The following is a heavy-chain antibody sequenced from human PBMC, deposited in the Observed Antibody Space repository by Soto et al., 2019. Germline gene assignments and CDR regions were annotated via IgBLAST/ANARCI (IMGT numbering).Heavy chain of an antibody. CDR1: GFTFTSSA. Sequence: SVKVSCKASGFTFTSSAVQWVRQARGQRLEWIGWIVVGSGSTNYAQKFQERVTITRDMSTSTAYMELSSLRSEDTAVYYCAAGVGATADAFDIWGQGTMVTVSS. J-gene: IGHJ3*02. V-gene: IGHV1-58*01. CDR3: AAGVGATADAFDI. CDR2: IVVGSGST. D-gene: IGHD1-26*01.